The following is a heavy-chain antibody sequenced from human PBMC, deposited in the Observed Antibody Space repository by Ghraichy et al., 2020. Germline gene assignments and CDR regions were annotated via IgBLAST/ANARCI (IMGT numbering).Heavy chain of an antibody. CDR2: ISSSSSYI. CDR3: ARDPPTLRGYSYGDNADY. V-gene: IGHV3-21*01. CDR1: GFTFSSYS. J-gene: IGHJ4*02. Sequence: GGSLRLSCAASGFTFSSYSMNWVRQAPGKGLEWVSSISSSSSYIYYADSVKGRFTISRDNAKNSLYLQMNSLRAEDTAVYYCARDPPTLRGYSYGDNADYWGQGTLVTVSS. D-gene: IGHD5-18*01.